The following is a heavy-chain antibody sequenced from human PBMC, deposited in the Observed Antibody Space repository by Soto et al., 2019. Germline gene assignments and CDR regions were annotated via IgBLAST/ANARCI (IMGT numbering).Heavy chain of an antibody. D-gene: IGHD6-19*01. CDR2: INAGNGNT. V-gene: IGHV1-3*05. J-gene: IGHJ4*02. CDR1: GYTFTGYA. Sequence: QVQLVQSGAEEKKPGASVKVSCKASGYTFTGYAMHWVRQAPGQRLEWMGWINAGNGNTKYSQKFQGRVTITRDTSASTAYMELSSLRSEDTAVYYCARAVAVPVDFDYWGQGTLVNVSS. CDR3: ARAVAVPVDFDY.